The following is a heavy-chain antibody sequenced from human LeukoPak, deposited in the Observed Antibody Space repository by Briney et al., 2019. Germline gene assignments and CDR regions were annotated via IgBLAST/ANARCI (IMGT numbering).Heavy chain of an antibody. V-gene: IGHV5-51*01. CDR3: ARPSGLGGSYYIDWYFDL. J-gene: IGHJ2*01. CDR2: IYPDDSDT. Sequence: GESLKISCQASGYNFTTYRIGWVRQMPGKGLEWVGIIYPDDSDTRYGPSFQGQVTISADRSISTAYLQWSSLQASDTAIYYCARPSGLGGSYYIDWYFDLWGRGTLVTVSS. CDR1: GYNFTTYR. D-gene: IGHD1-26*01.